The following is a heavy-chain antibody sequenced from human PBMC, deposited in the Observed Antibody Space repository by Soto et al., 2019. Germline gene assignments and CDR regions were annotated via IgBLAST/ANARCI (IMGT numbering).Heavy chain of an antibody. J-gene: IGHJ3*02. Sequence: LRLSCAASGFTFSSYAMHWVRQAPGKGLEWVAVISYDGSNKYYADSVKGRFTISRDNSKNTLYLQMNSLRAEDTAVYYCARESLSLYAFDIWGQGTMVTVSS. CDR1: GFTFSSYA. CDR2: ISYDGSNK. CDR3: ARESLSLYAFDI. V-gene: IGHV3-30-3*01.